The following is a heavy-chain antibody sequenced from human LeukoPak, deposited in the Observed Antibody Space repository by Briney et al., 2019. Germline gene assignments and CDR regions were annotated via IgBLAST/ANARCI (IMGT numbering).Heavy chain of an antibody. CDR1: GFTFSSYG. CDR3: ARDQEISRGYSYGYRSGVDY. J-gene: IGHJ4*02. CDR2: IWYDGSNK. Sequence: PGGSLRLSCAASGFTFSSYGMHWVRQAPGKGLEWVAVIWYDGSNKYYADSVKGRFTISRDNSKNTLYLQMNSLRAEDTAVYYCARDQEISRGYSYGYRSGVDYWGQGTLVTVSS. D-gene: IGHD5-18*01. V-gene: IGHV3-33*01.